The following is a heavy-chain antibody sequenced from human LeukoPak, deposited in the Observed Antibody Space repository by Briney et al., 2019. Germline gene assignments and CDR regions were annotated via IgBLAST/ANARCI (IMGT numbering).Heavy chain of an antibody. CDR3: AVSIAAAGTSAGDYYYYYGMDV. CDR1: GGSISSGSYY. J-gene: IGHJ6*02. Sequence: KASETLSLTCTVSGGSISSGSYYWSWIRQPAGKGLEWIGRIYTGGSTNYNPSLKSRVTISVDTSKNQFSLKLSSVTAADTAVYYCAVSIAAAGTSAGDYYYYYGMDVWGQGTTVTVSS. D-gene: IGHD6-13*01. CDR2: IYTGGST. V-gene: IGHV4-61*02.